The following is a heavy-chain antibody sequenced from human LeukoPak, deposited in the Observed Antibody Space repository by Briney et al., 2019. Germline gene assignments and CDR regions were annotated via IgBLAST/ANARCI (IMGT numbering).Heavy chain of an antibody. D-gene: IGHD7-27*01. CDR3: ARADVSPWGSIDY. Sequence: GGSLRLSCAASGFTFSSYWMSWVRQAPGKGLEWVANIKQDGSEKYYVDSVKGRFTISRDNAKNSLYLQMDSLRAEDTAVYYCARADVSPWGSIDYWGQGTLVTVSS. CDR1: GFTFSSYW. J-gene: IGHJ4*02. V-gene: IGHV3-7*01. CDR2: IKQDGSEK.